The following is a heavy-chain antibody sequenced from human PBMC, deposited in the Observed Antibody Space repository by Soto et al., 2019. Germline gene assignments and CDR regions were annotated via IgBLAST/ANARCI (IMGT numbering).Heavy chain of an antibody. V-gene: IGHV3-48*04. CDR2: ISSSGSTI. CDR3: ARDHHFIAAAGKEYYYYGMDV. J-gene: IGHJ6*02. CDR1: GFTFSSYG. D-gene: IGHD6-13*01. Sequence: PGGSLRLSCAASGFTFSSYGMHWVRQAPGKGLEWVSYISSSGSTIYYADSVKGRFTISRDNAKNSLYLQMNSLRAEDTAVYYCARDHHFIAAAGKEYYYYGMDVWGQGTTVTVSS.